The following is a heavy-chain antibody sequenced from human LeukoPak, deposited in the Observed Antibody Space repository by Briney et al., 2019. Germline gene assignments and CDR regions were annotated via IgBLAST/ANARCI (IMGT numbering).Heavy chain of an antibody. CDR3: ARGALPDLTQNFDY. Sequence: GSSVKVSCKASGGTFSSCAISWVRQAPGQGLEWMGGIIPIFGTANYAQKFQGRVTITADKSTSTAYMELSSLRSEDTAVYYCARGALPDLTQNFDYWGQGTLVTVSS. V-gene: IGHV1-69*06. J-gene: IGHJ4*02. D-gene: IGHD2-2*01. CDR2: IIPIFGTA. CDR1: GGTFSSCA.